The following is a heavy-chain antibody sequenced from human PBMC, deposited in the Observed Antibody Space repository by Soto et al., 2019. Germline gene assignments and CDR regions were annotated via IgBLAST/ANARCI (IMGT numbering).Heavy chain of an antibody. V-gene: IGHV3-9*01. CDR3: VKDVSGRGSFYYYFGMDV. CDR1: GFTFDDYA. CDR2: ISWNSGSI. Sequence: GGSLILSCAASGFTFDDYAMHWVRQAPGKGLEWVSGISWNSGSIRYTDSVKARFTISRDNAKNSLYLQMNSLRAEDTALYYCVKDVSGRGSFYYYFGMDVWGHGTTVTVSS. J-gene: IGHJ6*02. D-gene: IGHD3-16*01.